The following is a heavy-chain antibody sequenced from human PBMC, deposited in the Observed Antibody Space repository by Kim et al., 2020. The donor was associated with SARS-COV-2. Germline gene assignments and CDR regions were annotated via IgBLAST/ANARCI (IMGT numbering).Heavy chain of an antibody. CDR3: ARLVAGKGYY. J-gene: IGHJ4*02. D-gene: IGHD6-19*01. V-gene: IGHV4-39*01. Sequence: TYYNPALKSRVTLSVDTSKNQFSLKLSSVTAADTAVYYCARLVAGKGYYWGQGTLVTVSS. CDR2: T.